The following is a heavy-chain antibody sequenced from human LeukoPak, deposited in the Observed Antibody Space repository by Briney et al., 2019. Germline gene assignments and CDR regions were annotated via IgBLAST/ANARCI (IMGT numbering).Heavy chain of an antibody. V-gene: IGHV3-7*01. J-gene: IGHJ4*02. CDR2: ISNDGSVT. Sequence: PGGSLRLSYAASGFTYTDYWMTWIRQSPEKGLEWAAHISNDGSVTYYGESVKGRFTISRDNAKNSVYLQMNNLRVEDTAVYYCVVEAANYWGQGTVVTVSS. D-gene: IGHD1-26*01. CDR1: GFTYTDYW. CDR3: VVEAANY.